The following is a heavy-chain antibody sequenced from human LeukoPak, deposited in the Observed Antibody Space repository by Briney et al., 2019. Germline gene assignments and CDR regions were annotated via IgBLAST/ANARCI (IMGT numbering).Heavy chain of an antibody. CDR3: ARVRIVVVPAALDAFDI. CDR1: GGSISSYY. V-gene: IGHV4-59*01. Sequence: SETLSLTCTVSGGSISSYYWSWIRQPPGKGLEWIGYIYYSGSTNYNPSLKSRVTISVDTSKNQFSLKLGSVTAADTAVYYCARVRIVVVPAALDAFDIWGQGTMVTVSS. D-gene: IGHD2-2*01. J-gene: IGHJ3*02. CDR2: IYYSGST.